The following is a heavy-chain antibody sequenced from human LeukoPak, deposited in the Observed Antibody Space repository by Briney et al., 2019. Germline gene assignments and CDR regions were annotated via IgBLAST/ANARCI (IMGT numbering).Heavy chain of an antibody. CDR2: INPSGGST. V-gene: IGHV1-46*01. Sequence: ASVKVSCKASGYTFTSYYMHWVRQAPGQGLEWMGIINPSGGSTSYAQKFQGRVTMTRDTSTSTVYMELSSLRSEDTAVYYCASSSRAGWLLYHYAFDYWGRGTLVTVSS. D-gene: IGHD3-3*01. CDR1: GYTFTSYY. J-gene: IGHJ4*02. CDR3: ASSSRAGWLLYHYAFDY.